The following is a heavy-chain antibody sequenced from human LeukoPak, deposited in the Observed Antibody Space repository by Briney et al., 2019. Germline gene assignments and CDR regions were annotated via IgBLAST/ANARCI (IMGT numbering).Heavy chain of an antibody. D-gene: IGHD5-12*01. V-gene: IGHV4-39*01. CDR2: LYYSGST. CDR1: GGSISSSTYY. CDR3: ARQAISGYDPPPFDS. Sequence: SETLSFTCTVSGGSISSSTYYWGWIRQPPGKGLEWIGNLYYSGSTYYNPSLKSRVTISVDTSKNQFSLKLSSVTAADTAVYYCARQAISGYDPPPFDSWGQGTLVTVSS. J-gene: IGHJ4*02.